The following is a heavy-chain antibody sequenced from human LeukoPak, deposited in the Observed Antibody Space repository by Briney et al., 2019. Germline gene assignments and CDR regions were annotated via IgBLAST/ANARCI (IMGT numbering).Heavy chain of an antibody. D-gene: IGHD3-3*01. CDR2: IGRDGSTK. Sequence: PGGSLRLSCAASGFTFTISGMHWVRQAPGEGLEWVAFIGRDGSTKYYADSVKGRFTISGDSSYHTAFLQMNSLRADDTAIYYCAKDGEWTFDIWGQGTMVTVSS. J-gene: IGHJ3*02. V-gene: IGHV3-30*02. CDR3: AKDGEWTFDI. CDR1: GFTFTISG.